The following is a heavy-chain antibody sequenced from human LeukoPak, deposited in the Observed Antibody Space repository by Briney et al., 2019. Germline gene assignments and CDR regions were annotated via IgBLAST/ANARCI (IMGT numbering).Heavy chain of an antibody. Sequence: PRGSLRLSCAASGFTVSSNYMSWVRQAPGKGLEWVSVIYSGGTTSYADSVKGRFTISSDNSKNTLFLQLNSLRSEDTAVYYCARVSSYGSGSYYHYYFDYWGQGTLVTVSS. V-gene: IGHV3-53*01. CDR1: GFTVSSNY. J-gene: IGHJ4*02. CDR3: ARVSSYGSGSYYHYYFDY. D-gene: IGHD3-10*01. CDR2: IYSGGTT.